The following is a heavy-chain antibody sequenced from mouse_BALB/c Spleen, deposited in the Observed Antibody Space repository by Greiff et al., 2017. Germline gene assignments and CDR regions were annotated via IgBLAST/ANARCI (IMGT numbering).Heavy chain of an antibody. CDR1: GFTFSSYS. Sequence: EVHLVESGGGLVKPGGSLKLSCAASGFTFSSYSMPWVRQSPEKGLAWVAEISSGGSYTYYPDTVTGRSTISRDNAKNTLYLEMSSLRSEDTAMYYCARITTVVMDYWGQGTSVTVSS. J-gene: IGHJ4*01. CDR2: ISSGGSYT. V-gene: IGHV5-9-4*01. CDR3: ARITTVVMDY. D-gene: IGHD1-1*01.